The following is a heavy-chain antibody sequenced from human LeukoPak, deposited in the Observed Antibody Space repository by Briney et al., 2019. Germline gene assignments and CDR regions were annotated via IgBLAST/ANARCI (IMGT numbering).Heavy chain of an antibody. D-gene: IGHD4-17*01. Sequence: SETLSLTCTVSGGSISSSSYYWGWIRQPPGKGLGWIGSIYYSGSTYYNPSLKSRVTISVDTSKNQFSLKLSSVTAADTAVYYCARDLLEGDYGGAFDIWGQGTMVTVSS. CDR3: ARDLLEGDYGGAFDI. CDR2: IYYSGST. J-gene: IGHJ3*02. CDR1: GGSISSSSYY. V-gene: IGHV4-39*07.